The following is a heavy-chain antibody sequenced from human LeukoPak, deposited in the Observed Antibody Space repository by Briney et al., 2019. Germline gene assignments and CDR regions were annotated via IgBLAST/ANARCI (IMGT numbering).Heavy chain of an antibody. V-gene: IGHV3-21*01. J-gene: IGHJ4*02. Sequence: GGSLRLSCAASGFTFSSYWMNWVHQAPGKGLEWVSSISSSSSYIYYADSVKGRFTISRDNAKNSLYLQMNSLRAEDTAVYYCARGSTAVNPTGYWGQGTLVTVSS. CDR1: GFTFSSYW. CDR2: ISSSSSYI. CDR3: ARGSTAVNPTGY. D-gene: IGHD4-23*01.